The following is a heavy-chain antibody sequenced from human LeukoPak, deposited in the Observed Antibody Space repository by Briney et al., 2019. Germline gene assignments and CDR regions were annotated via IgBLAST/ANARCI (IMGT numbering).Heavy chain of an antibody. V-gene: IGHV3-30*03. CDR1: GFTFSSYG. J-gene: IGHJ6*03. CDR2: ISYDGSNK. Sequence: PGRSLRLSCAASGFTFSSYGMHWVRQAPGKGLEWVAVISYDGSNKYYADSVKGRFTISRDNAKNSLYLQMNSLRAEDTAVYYCARGDYYDSSGYLTVYYYYYMDVWGKGTTVTVSS. D-gene: IGHD3-22*01. CDR3: ARGDYYDSSGYLTVYYYYYMDV.